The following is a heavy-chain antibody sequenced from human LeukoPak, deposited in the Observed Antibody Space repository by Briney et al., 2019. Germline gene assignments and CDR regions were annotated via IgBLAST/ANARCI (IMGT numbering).Heavy chain of an antibody. Sequence: ASVKVSCKASGYTFTSYGISWVRQAPGQGLEWMGWISAYNGNTNYAQKLQGRVTMTTDTSTSTAYMELRSLRSDDTAVYYCARDGPPKYQDLDYYYYYGMDVWGQGTTVTVSS. D-gene: IGHD2-2*01. CDR1: GYTFTSYG. CDR3: ARDGPPKYQDLDYYYYYGMDV. V-gene: IGHV1-18*01. J-gene: IGHJ6*02. CDR2: ISAYNGNT.